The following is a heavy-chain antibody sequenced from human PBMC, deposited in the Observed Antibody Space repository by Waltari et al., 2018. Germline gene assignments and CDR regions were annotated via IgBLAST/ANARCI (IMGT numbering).Heavy chain of an antibody. Sequence: QVQLQESGPGLVKPSPTLSLTCTVSGGYISSGSYDWSWIRRPAGKGLEWIGRIYTSGSTNYNPSLKSRVSISVDTSKIQFSLKLSSVTAADTAVYYCARWRVGATPGFDPWGQGTLVTVSS. J-gene: IGHJ5*02. V-gene: IGHV4-61*02. D-gene: IGHD1-26*01. CDR3: ARWRVGATPGFDP. CDR1: GGYISSGSYD. CDR2: IYTSGST.